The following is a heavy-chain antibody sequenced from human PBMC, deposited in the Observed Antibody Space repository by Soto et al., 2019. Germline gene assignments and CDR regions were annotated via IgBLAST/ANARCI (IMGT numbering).Heavy chain of an antibody. CDR1: GYTFTSYD. D-gene: IGHD6-13*01. Sequence: QVQLVQSGAEVKKPGASVKVSCKASGYTFTSYDINWVRQATGQGLEWMGWMNPNSGNTGYAQKFQGRVTMTRNTSITTAYMELISLRSEATAVYYCARRGYSSSWSYYYYSGMDVWAQGTTVTVSS. J-gene: IGHJ6*02. CDR2: MNPNSGNT. CDR3: ARRGYSSSWSYYYYSGMDV. V-gene: IGHV1-8*01.